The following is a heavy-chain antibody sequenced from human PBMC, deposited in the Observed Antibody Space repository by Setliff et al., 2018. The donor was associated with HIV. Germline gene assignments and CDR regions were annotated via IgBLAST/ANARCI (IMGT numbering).Heavy chain of an antibody. J-gene: IGHJ4*02. D-gene: IGHD6-19*01. Sequence: GGSLRLSCAASGFTFSSYAMSWVRQAPGKGLEWVSGINWNGGSTGYADSVKGRFTISRDNAKNSLYLQMNSLRAEDTALYYCARVISSGRYLDSPSPFDYWGQGTLVTVSS. CDR3: ARVISSGRYLDSPSPFDY. CDR1: GFTFSSYA. CDR2: INWNGGST. V-gene: IGHV3-20*04.